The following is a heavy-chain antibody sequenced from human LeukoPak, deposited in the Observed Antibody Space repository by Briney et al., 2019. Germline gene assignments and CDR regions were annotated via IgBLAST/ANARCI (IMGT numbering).Heavy chain of an antibody. CDR1: GFTFSSYS. CDR3: ARGGRIAAARFIDH. D-gene: IGHD6-13*01. V-gene: IGHV3-21*01. J-gene: IGHJ4*02. CDR2: ISSSSSYI. Sequence: GGSLRLSCAASGFTFSSYSMNWVRQAPGKGLEWVSSISSSSSYIYYADSVKGRFTISRDNAKNSLYLQMNSLRAEDTAVYYCARGGRIAAARFIDHWGQGTLVTVSS.